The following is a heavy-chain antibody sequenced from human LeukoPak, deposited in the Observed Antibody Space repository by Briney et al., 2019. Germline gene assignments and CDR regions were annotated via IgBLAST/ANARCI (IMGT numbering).Heavy chain of an antibody. J-gene: IGHJ4*02. CDR1: GFTFSSYA. V-gene: IGHV3-23*01. Sequence: GGSLRLSCAASGFTFSSYAMSWVRQAPGKGLEWVSAISGSGGSTYYADSVKGRFTISRDNSKNTLYLQMNSLRAEDTAVHYCAKDAPVNIVVVPAANSWGQGTLVTVSS. CDR3: AKDAPVNIVVVPAANS. CDR2: ISGSGGST. D-gene: IGHD2-2*01.